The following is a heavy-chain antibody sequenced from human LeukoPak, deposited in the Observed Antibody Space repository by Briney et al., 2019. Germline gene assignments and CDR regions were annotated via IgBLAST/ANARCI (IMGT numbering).Heavy chain of an antibody. D-gene: IGHD2-15*01. J-gene: IGHJ6*03. CDR1: GFTFSSYE. CDR3: ARDAVGYCSGGSCSYYYYYYMDV. Sequence: PGGSLRLSCAASGFTFSSYEMNWVRQAPGKGLEWVSYISSSGSTIYYADSVKGRFTISRDNVKNSLYLQMNSMRAEDTAVYYCARDAVGYCSGGSCSYYYYYYMDVWGKGTTVTVSS. V-gene: IGHV3-48*03. CDR2: ISSSGSTI.